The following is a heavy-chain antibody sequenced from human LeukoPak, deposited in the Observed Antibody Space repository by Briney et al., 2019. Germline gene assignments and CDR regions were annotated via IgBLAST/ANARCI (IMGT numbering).Heavy chain of an antibody. CDR1: GFTFSTYC. CDR3: ARVDWMIGAFDI. Sequence: GGSLRLSCAASGFTFSTYCMNWGRQAPGKGLEWVSYITSSSSTIYYADSVRGRFTISRDNAKNSLYLQMNSLRDEDTAVYYCARVDWMIGAFDIWGQGTMVTVSS. D-gene: IGHD3-22*01. J-gene: IGHJ3*02. V-gene: IGHV3-48*02. CDR2: ITSSSSTI.